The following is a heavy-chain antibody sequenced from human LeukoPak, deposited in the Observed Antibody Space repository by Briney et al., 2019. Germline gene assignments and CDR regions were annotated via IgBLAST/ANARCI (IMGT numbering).Heavy chain of an antibody. CDR3: ARGDEWDLAIDF. CDR1: GYPFSGHY. Sequence: GASVKVSCKPSGYPFSGHYINWVRHAPGQGLEWMGWIKPNSGDTNYAQKFQGRLTMTRDTTISTVYMELNRLTSDDTAVYYCARGDEWDLAIDFWGQGTLITVSS. V-gene: IGHV1-2*02. CDR2: IKPNSGDT. D-gene: IGHD1-26*01. J-gene: IGHJ4*02.